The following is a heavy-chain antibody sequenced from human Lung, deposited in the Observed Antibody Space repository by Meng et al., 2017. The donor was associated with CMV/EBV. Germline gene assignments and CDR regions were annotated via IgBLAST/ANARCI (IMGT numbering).Heavy chain of an antibody. CDR3: ANCSKRLDFWSGYCYGMDV. CDR1: GYTXTSYA. Sequence: VSXXVSXKASGYTXTSYAINWVRQDTGQGLEWMGWMNPNSGNTGYAQKFQGRVTMTRNTSISTAYMELSRLRSEDTAVYYCANCSKRLDFWSGYCYGMDVWXQGTTVTVSS. CDR2: MNPNSGNT. J-gene: IGHJ6*02. V-gene: IGHV1-8*01. D-gene: IGHD3-3*01.